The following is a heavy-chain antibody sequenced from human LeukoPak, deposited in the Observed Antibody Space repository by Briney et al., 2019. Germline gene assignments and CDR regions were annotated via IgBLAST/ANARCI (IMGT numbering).Heavy chain of an antibody. CDR1: GYTFTSYG. V-gene: IGHV7-4-1*02. CDR2: INTNTGNP. D-gene: IGHD1-26*01. Sequence: ASVKVSCKASGYTFTSYGISWVRQAPGQGLEWMGWINTNTGNPTYAQGFTGRFVFSLDTSVSTAYLQISSLKAEDTAVYYCARAYSGSYDAFDIWGQGTMVTVSS. J-gene: IGHJ3*02. CDR3: ARAYSGSYDAFDI.